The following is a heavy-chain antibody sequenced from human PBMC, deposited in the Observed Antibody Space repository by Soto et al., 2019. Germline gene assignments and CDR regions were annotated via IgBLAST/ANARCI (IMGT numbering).Heavy chain of an antibody. V-gene: IGHV4-39*07. CDR3: ARRYGGNFDY. CDR2: VYYSGST. CDR1: GGSISSSSSY. D-gene: IGHD3-16*01. Sequence: ETLSLTCTVSGGSISSSSSYWGWIRQAPGKGLEWIGNVYYSGSTYSNPSLKSRVTISVDTSKNQFSLKLSSVTAADTAVYYCARRYGGNFDYWGQGTLVTVSS. J-gene: IGHJ4*02.